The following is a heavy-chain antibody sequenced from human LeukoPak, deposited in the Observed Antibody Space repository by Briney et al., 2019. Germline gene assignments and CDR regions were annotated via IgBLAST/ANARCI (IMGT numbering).Heavy chain of an antibody. V-gene: IGHV4-4*07. J-gene: IGHJ4*02. CDR3: ARDRGDLGNFDY. CDR2: IYSSGST. Sequence: SETLSLTCTVSGGSISYYYWSWIRQPAGKGLEWIGRIYSSGSTTYNPSLKSRVTMSVDTAKNQFSLILSSVTAADTAVYYCARDRGDLGNFDYWRQGTLVTVSS. D-gene: IGHD3-10*01. CDR1: GGSISYYY.